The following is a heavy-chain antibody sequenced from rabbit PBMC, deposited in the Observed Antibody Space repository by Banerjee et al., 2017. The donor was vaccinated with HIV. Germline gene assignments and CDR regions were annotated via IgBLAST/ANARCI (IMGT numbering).Heavy chain of an antibody. Sequence: QEQLEESGGDLVKPEGSLTLTCTASGFSFSNKDVMCWVRQAPGKGLEWIACINTSTGNTVYANWAKGRFTISKTSSTTVTLQMTSLTVADTASYFCARGGWNGYALWGPGTLVTVS. CDR2: INTSTGNT. J-gene: IGHJ6*01. CDR3: ARGGWNGYAL. V-gene: IGHV1S45*01. D-gene: IGHD4-1*01. CDR1: GFSFSNKDV.